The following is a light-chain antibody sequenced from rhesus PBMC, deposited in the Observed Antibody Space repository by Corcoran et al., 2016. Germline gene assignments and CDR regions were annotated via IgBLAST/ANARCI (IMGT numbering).Light chain of an antibody. Sequence: DIQMTQSPSALSTSVGDRVTISCRASQNIYSNLAWYQQKPGKAPKLLIYAASSFQTGISSRFSGSGSGTHFTITISSLQPEYSAAYYCQHYYDNPYSFGQGTKVEIK. CDR1: QNIYSN. CDR2: AAS. J-gene: IGKJ2*01. CDR3: QHYYDNPYS. V-gene: IGKV1S8*01.